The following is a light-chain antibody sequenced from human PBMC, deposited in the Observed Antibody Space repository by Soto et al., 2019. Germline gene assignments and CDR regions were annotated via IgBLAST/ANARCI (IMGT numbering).Light chain of an antibody. CDR3: SSYRSSSTPVA. V-gene: IGLV2-14*03. CDR1: SSDVGGYNY. Sequence: QSALTQPASVSGSPGQSITISCTGTSSDVGGYNYVSWYQHHPGKAPRLILFDVSNRPSGVSNRFSGSKSGDTASLTISGLQAEDEADYYCSSYRSSSTPVAFGGGTKLTVL. CDR2: DVS. J-gene: IGLJ2*01.